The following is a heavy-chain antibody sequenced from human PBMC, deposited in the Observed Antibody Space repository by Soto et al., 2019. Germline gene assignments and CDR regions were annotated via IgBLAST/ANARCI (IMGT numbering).Heavy chain of an antibody. D-gene: IGHD2-8*01. CDR1: GGYISRYD. J-gene: IGHJ6*02. Sequence: SETQCVTCPVSGGYISRYDLSWLRQPPGKGLEWIGYIYYSGSTNYNPSLKSRVTISVDTSKNQFSLKLSSVTAADTAVYYCARLCVISYPYYYYGMDVWGQGTTVTVSS. V-gene: IGHV4-59*08. CDR2: IYYSGST. CDR3: ARLCVISYPYYYYGMDV.